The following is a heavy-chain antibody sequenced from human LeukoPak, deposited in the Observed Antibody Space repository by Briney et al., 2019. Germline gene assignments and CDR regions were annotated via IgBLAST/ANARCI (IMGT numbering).Heavy chain of an antibody. V-gene: IGHV3-21*06. Sequence: GGSLRLSCASSGFTLSGHTINWVRQAPGKGLEWASSMSSSGGFVYYADPVKGRFTISRDNAKNSLFLQMNSLRVEDTAVYYCARALGYCGTSSCKHWYFDLWGRGTLVTVSS. CDR2: MSSSGGFV. D-gene: IGHD2-2*01. CDR3: ARALGYCGTSSCKHWYFDL. J-gene: IGHJ2*01. CDR1: GFTLSGHT.